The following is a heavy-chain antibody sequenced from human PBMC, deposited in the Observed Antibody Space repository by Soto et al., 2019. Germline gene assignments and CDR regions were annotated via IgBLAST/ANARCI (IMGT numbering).Heavy chain of an antibody. V-gene: IGHV3-23*01. CDR2: ISVSGGST. J-gene: IGHJ4*02. CDR1: GFTFSSYA. Sequence: EVQLLESGGGLVQPGGSLRLSCAASGFTFSSYAMSWVRQAPGKGLAWVSCISVSGGSTYYADSVKGRFTISRDNSKNTLYLQMNSLRAEDTAVYYCASNTRYDPPDYWGQGTLVTVSS. D-gene: IGHD3-16*01. CDR3: ASNTRYDPPDY.